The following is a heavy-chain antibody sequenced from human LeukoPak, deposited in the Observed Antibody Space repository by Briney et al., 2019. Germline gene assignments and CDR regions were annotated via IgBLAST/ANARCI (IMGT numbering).Heavy chain of an antibody. CDR2: IYHSGST. CDR3: TSGDYNWFDF. D-gene: IGHD7-27*01. V-gene: IGHV4-4*02. J-gene: IGHJ5*01. CDR1: GGSISSSNW. Sequence: SETLSLTCAVSGGSISSSNWWSWVRQPPGKGLEWIGEIYHSGSTNYNPSLKSRVTISVDKSKNQFSLRLTFVTAADTAVYYCTSGDYNWFDFWGQGTLVTVSS.